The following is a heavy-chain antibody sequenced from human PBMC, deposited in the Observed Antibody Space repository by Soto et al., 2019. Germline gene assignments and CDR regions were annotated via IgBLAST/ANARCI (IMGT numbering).Heavy chain of an antibody. D-gene: IGHD6-6*01. V-gene: IGHV1-3*01. CDR3: ARGREYSGSGLFKYGMDV. J-gene: IGHJ6*02. CDR2: INAGNGTP. CDR1: GYTFTSYA. Sequence: ASVKVSCKASGYTFTSYAMHWVRQAPGQRLEWMGGINAGNGTPKYAQKFQGRVTITADESTSTAYMELSSLRSEDTAVYYCARGREYSGSGLFKYGMDVWGQGTTVTVSS.